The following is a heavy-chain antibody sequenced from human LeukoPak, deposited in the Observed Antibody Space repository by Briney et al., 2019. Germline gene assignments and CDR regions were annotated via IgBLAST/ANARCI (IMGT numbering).Heavy chain of an antibody. CDR1: GFTFSGSA. D-gene: IGHD3-22*01. V-gene: IGHV3-73*01. CDR2: IRSKANSYTT. CDR3: IRRYYDSSGYLDN. Sequence: GGSLKLSCAASGFTFSGSAMHWVRQASGTGLEWVGRIRSKANSYTTAYAASVKGRFTISRDDSKNTAYLQMNSLKTEDTAVYYCIRRYYDSSGYLDNWGQGTLVTVSS. J-gene: IGHJ4*02.